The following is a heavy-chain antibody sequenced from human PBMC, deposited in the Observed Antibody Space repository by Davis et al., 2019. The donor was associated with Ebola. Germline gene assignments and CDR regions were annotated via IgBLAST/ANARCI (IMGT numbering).Heavy chain of an antibody. CDR2: TSHSGNI. V-gene: IGHV4-59*11. J-gene: IGHJ2*01. CDR1: GDSIRSHY. CDR3: ARDAEYTSVFHRFFDV. Sequence: MPSETLSLTCTVSGDSIRSHYWSWIRKPPGRGLEWIGSTSHSGNIGSNPSLKSRLTISLDTSKNQFSLMLNSVTAADTATYYCARDAEYTSVFHRFFDVWGRGTLVTVSS. D-gene: IGHD6-19*01.